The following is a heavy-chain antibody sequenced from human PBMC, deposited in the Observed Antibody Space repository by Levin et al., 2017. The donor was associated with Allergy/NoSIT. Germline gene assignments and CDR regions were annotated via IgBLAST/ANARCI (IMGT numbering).Heavy chain of an antibody. J-gene: IGHJ5*02. V-gene: IGHV1-2*02. CDR2: INPNSGGR. D-gene: IGHD3-10*01. CDR1: GYSFTGYY. CDR3: ARDPGPQENVLLWFGELLSP. Sequence: GGSLRLSCKASGYSFTGYYIQWVRQAPGQGLEWMGWINPNSGGRNYAQKFQGRVTMTRDTSISTAYMELSSLTSDDTAVYYCARDPGPQENVLLWFGELLSPWGQGTLVTVSS.